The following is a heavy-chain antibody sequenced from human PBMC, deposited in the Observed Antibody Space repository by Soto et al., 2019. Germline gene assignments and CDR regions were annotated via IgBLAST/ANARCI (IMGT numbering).Heavy chain of an antibody. CDR3: ARAADCSGGSCYFFLGY. Sequence: TSETLSLTCAVSGGSICSGGYSWSWIRQPPGKGLEWIGYIYHSGSTYYNPSLKSRVTISVDTSKNQFSLKLSSVTAADTAVYYCARAADCSGGSCYFFLGYWGQGTLVTVSS. J-gene: IGHJ4*02. CDR1: GGSICSGGYS. V-gene: IGHV4-30-2*05. CDR2: IYHSGST. D-gene: IGHD2-15*01.